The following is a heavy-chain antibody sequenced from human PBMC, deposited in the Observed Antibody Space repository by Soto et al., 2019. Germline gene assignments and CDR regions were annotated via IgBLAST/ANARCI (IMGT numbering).Heavy chain of an antibody. CDR1: GGYISSSNW. CDR3: VRHGYSYGNRDF. Sequence: SETLSLTCAVSGGYISSSNWWSWVRQTPGKGLEWIGEIYHSGSTNYNPSLKSRVTISVDKSKNQFSLKLSSVTAADTAVYYCVRHGYSYGNRDFWGQGTLVTVSS. J-gene: IGHJ4*02. D-gene: IGHD5-18*01. CDR2: IYHSGST. V-gene: IGHV4-4*02.